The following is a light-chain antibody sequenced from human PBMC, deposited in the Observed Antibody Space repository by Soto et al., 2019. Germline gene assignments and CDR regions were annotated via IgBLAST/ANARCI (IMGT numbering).Light chain of an antibody. Sequence: EIVLTQSPGTLSLSPGERATLSCRASQSVSSYLAWYQQKPGQAPRLLIYDASNRATGIPARFSGSGSGTDFTLTIRSLEPEDLAVYSWQQRSNWPRTFGQGTKVDIK. CDR1: QSVSSY. CDR3: QQRSNWPRT. J-gene: IGKJ1*01. V-gene: IGKV3-11*01. CDR2: DAS.